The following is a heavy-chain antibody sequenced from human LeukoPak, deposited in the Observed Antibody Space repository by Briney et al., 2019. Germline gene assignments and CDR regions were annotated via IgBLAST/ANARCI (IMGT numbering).Heavy chain of an antibody. CDR2: IYTSGTT. D-gene: IGHD6-13*01. J-gene: IGHJ4*02. CDR1: GYSISSGFY. Sequence: SETLSLTCTVSGYSISSGFYWGWIRQPPGKGLEWIGRIYTSGTTHYNPSLKSRVTMSVDTSKNQFSLNLSSVTATDTAVYYCARFSSIAAAFDYWGLGTLVTVSS. CDR3: ARFSSIAAAFDY. V-gene: IGHV4-38-2*02.